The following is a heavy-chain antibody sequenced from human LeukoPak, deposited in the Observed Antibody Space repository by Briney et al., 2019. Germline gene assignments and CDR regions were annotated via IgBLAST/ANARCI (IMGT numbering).Heavy chain of an antibody. J-gene: IGHJ4*02. CDR2: INPNSGGT. D-gene: IGHD1-26*01. CDR3: ARLPSARIREFDH. Sequence: GASVKVSCKASGYTFTGYYMHWVRQAPGQGLEWMGWINPNSGGTNYAQKFQGRVTMTRDTSISTAYMELSRLRSDDTAVYYCARLPSARIREFDHLGQGTLVTVSS. CDR1: GYTFTGYY. V-gene: IGHV1-2*02.